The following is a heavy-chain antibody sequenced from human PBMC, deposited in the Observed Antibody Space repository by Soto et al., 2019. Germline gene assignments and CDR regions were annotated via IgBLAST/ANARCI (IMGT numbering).Heavy chain of an antibody. J-gene: IGHJ4*02. D-gene: IGHD6-13*01. V-gene: IGHV1-69*01. CDR2: SIPVFGTA. CDR1: GGTFRNYA. CDR3: AIPLPKQQLVRGAFDH. Sequence: QVQLVQSGAEVKKPGSSVKLSCKTSGGTFRNYAINWVRQAPGQGREWMGGSIPVFGTANYAQTFQGRFSITADESTSTAYMELSSLRSEDTAVYYCAIPLPKQQLVRGAFDHWGQGTLVTVAS.